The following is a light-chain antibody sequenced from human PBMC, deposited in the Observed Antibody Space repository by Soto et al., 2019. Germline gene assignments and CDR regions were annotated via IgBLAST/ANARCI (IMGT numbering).Light chain of an antibody. J-gene: IGLJ1*01. CDR3: SSYSSSSTLV. CDR1: SSDVGGYKY. Sequence: QSALTQPACVSGSPGQSITIACTGTSSDVGGYKYVSWYQQHPGKAPKLMIYEVSNRPSGVSNRFSGSKSGNTASLTISGLQAEDEADYYCSSYSSSSTLVFGTGTKVTVL. CDR2: EVS. V-gene: IGLV2-14*01.